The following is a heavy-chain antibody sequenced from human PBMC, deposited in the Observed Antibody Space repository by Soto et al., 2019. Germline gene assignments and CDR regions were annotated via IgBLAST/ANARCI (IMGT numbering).Heavy chain of an antibody. D-gene: IGHD2-15*01. CDR3: ARREGVGYCSGGRCYSTYTYGMDV. CDR1: GFTFSSYA. Sequence: EVQLLESGGGLVQPGGSLRLSCAASGFTFSSYAMSWVRQAPGKGLEWVSAISGSGGSTYYADSVKGRFTISRDNSKNTLYLQMNSLRAEDTAVYYCARREGVGYCSGGRCYSTYTYGMDVWGQGTTVTVSS. V-gene: IGHV3-23*01. J-gene: IGHJ6*02. CDR2: ISGSGGST.